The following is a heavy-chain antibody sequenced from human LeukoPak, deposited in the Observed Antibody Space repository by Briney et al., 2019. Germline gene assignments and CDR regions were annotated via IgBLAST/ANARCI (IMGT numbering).Heavy chain of an antibody. D-gene: IGHD1-26*01. J-gene: IGHJ4*02. Sequence: PGGSLRLSCAASGFTFYDYTMHWVRQAPGKGLEWVSLISWDGGSTYYADSVKGRFTISRDNSKNSLYLQMNSLRTEDTALYYCAKGGGLVGATIAGDYYFDYWGQGTLVTVSS. CDR2: ISWDGGST. CDR3: AKGGGLVGATIAGDYYFDY. V-gene: IGHV3-43*01. CDR1: GFTFYDYT.